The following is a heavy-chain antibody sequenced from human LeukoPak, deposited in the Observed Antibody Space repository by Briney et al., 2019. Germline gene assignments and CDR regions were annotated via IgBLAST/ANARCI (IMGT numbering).Heavy chain of an antibody. CDR2: IRYDGSNK. D-gene: IGHD5-12*01. CDR1: GFTFSSYG. V-gene: IGHV3-30*02. J-gene: IGHJ4*02. CDR3: ARQGVGYDEPIDY. Sequence: GGSLRLSCAASGFTFSSYGMHWVRQAPGKGLEWVAFIRYDGSNKYYADSVKGRFTISRDNSKNTLYLQMNSLRAEDTAVYYCARQGVGYDEPIDYWGQGTLVTVSS.